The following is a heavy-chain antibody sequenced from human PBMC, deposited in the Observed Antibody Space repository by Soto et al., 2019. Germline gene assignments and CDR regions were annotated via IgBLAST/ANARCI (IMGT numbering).Heavy chain of an antibody. Sequence: QVQLQESGPGLVKPSQTLSLTCTVSGGSISSGDYYWSWIRQPPGKGLEWIGYIYYSGSTYYNPSLKSRVTISVDTSKNQFSLKLSSVTAADTAVYYCARFGGYCSSTSCYLRGAFDSWGQGTMVTVSS. V-gene: IGHV4-30-4*01. CDR1: GGSISSGDYY. J-gene: IGHJ3*02. CDR2: IYYSGST. D-gene: IGHD2-2*01. CDR3: ARFGGYCSSTSCYLRGAFDS.